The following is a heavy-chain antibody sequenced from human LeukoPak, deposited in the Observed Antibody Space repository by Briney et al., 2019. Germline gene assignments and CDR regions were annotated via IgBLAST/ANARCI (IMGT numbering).Heavy chain of an antibody. Sequence: PGGSLRLSCAASGLTFSSYAMHWVRQAPGKGLEWVSAISSGGTTYYADSVKGRFTISRDNSKNSLYLQMNSLRAEDTAVYYCAREAYSPQLELLYGAFDIWGQGTMVTVSS. CDR2: ISSGGTT. J-gene: IGHJ3*02. CDR3: AREAYSPQLELLYGAFDI. D-gene: IGHD1-7*01. CDR1: GLTFSSYA. V-gene: IGHV3-69-1*02.